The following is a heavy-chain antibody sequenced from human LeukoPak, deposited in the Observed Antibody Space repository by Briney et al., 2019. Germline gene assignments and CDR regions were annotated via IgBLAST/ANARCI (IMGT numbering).Heavy chain of an antibody. J-gene: IGHJ4*02. CDR1: GYTFTGYY. V-gene: IGHV1-2*02. D-gene: IGHD3-22*01. CDR3: ARAGLYYYDSSGYGAGSY. CDR2: INPNSGGT. Sequence: ASVKVSCKASGYTFTGYYMHWVRQAPGQGLEWMGWINPNSGGTNYAQKLQGRVTMTTDTSTSTAYMELRSLRSDDTAVYYCARAGLYYYDSSGYGAGSYWGQGTLVTVSS.